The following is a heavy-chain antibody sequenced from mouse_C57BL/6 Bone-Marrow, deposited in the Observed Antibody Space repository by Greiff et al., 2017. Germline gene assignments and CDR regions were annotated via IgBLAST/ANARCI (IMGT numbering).Heavy chain of an antibody. J-gene: IGHJ4*01. CDR2: ISDGGSYT. Sequence: EVKLVESGGGLVKPGGSLKLSCAASGFTFSSYAMSWVRQTPEKRLEWVATISDGGSYTYYPDNVKGRFTISRDNAKNNLYLQMSHLTSEDTAMYYCARHNDCNVYAMDYWGQGTSVTVSS. CDR1: GFTFSSYA. D-gene: IGHD2-4*01. V-gene: IGHV5-4*03. CDR3: ARHNDCNVYAMDY.